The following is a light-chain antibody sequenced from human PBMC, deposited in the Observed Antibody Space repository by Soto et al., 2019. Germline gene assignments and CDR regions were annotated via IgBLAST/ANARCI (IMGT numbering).Light chain of an antibody. CDR2: DNN. CDR1: SSNIGNNY. V-gene: IGLV1-51*01. Sequence: QSVLTQPPSVSAAPGQKVTISCSGSSSNIGNNYVSWYQQLPGTAPKLLIYDNNKRASGIPDRFSGSKSGTSATLGITGRQAGDEDDYYCGTWDSSMSAVVFAEGPKITAL. CDR3: GTWDSSMSAVV. J-gene: IGLJ2*01.